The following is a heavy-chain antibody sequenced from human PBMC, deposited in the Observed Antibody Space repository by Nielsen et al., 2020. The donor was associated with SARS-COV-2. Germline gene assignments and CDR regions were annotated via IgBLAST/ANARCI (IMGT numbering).Heavy chain of an antibody. J-gene: IGHJ4*02. CDR1: GGSISSSSYY. CDR2: IYYSGST. Sequence: SETLSLTCTVSGGSISSSSYYWGWIRQPPGKGLEWIGSIYYSGSTYYNPSLKSRVTISVDTSKNQFSLKLSSVTAADTAVYYCARHVDQLQFDYWGQGTLVTVSS. CDR3: ARHVDQLQFDY. D-gene: IGHD2-2*01. V-gene: IGHV4-39*01.